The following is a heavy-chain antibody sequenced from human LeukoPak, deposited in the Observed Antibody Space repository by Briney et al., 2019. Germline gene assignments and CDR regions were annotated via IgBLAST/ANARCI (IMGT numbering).Heavy chain of an antibody. D-gene: IGHD6-19*01. CDR2: FYYSRST. Sequence: SETLSLTCTVSGDSISSSSYYWGWIRQPPGKGLEWIGSFYYSRSTYYNPSLKSRVTISVDTSKNQFSLKLSSVTAADTAVYYCARVGTAVAGYWGQGTLVTVSS. CDR3: ARVGTAVAGY. V-gene: IGHV4-39*07. CDR1: GDSISSSSYY. J-gene: IGHJ4*02.